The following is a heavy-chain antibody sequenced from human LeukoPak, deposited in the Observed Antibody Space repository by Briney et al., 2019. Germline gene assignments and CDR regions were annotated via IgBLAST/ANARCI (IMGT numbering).Heavy chain of an antibody. CDR2: ISPYNDNT. CDR1: GYIFTRTG. D-gene: IGHD6-13*01. CDR3: TRDHLAADGSDAFDI. J-gene: IGHJ3*02. Sequence: ASVKVSCKAFGYIFTRTGINWVRQAPGQGLEWMGWISPYNDNTKYAQKFQGRVTMTTDTSTTTAYMDLRSLRSDDTAVYYCTRDHLAADGSDAFDIWGQGTMVTVSS. V-gene: IGHV1-18*04.